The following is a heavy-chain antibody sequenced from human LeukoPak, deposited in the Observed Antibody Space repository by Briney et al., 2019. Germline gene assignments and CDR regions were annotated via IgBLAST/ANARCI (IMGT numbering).Heavy chain of an antibody. CDR1: GGSISSYY. CDR3: ARDNDLWSGQNWFDP. V-gene: IGHV4-59*01. CDR2: IYYSGST. J-gene: IGHJ5*02. Sequence: SETLSLTCTVSGGSISSYYWSWIRQPPGKGLEWIGYIYYSGSTNYNPSLKSRVTISVDTSKNQFSLKLSSVTAADTAVYYCARDNDLWSGQNWFDPWGQGTLVTVSS. D-gene: IGHD3-3*01.